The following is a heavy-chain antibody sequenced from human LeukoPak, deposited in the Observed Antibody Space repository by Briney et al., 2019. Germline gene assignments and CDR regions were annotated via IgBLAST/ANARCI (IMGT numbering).Heavy chain of an antibody. J-gene: IGHJ4*02. Sequence: PGGSLRLSCAASGFTFSSYGMHWVRQAPGKGLEWVAFIRYDGSNKYYADSVKGRFTISRDNSKNTLYLQMNSLRAEDTAVYYCAKPSIGTTGTTDFDYWGQGTLVTVSS. D-gene: IGHD1-1*01. CDR2: IRYDGSNK. V-gene: IGHV3-30*02. CDR3: AKPSIGTTGTTDFDY. CDR1: GFTFSSYG.